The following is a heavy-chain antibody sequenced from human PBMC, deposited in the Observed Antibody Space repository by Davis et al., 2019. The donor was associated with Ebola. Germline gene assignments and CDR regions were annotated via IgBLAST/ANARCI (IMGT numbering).Heavy chain of an antibody. CDR3: ARLGNVDTAMVTPGYYGMDV. Sequence: PSETLSLTCTVSGGSISSYYWSWIRQPPGKGLEWIGYIYYSGSTNYNPSLKSRVTISVDTSKNQFSLKLSSVTAADTAVYYCARLGNVDTAMVTPGYYGMDVWGQGTTVTVSS. D-gene: IGHD5-18*01. CDR2: IYYSGST. V-gene: IGHV4-59*08. J-gene: IGHJ6*02. CDR1: GGSISSYY.